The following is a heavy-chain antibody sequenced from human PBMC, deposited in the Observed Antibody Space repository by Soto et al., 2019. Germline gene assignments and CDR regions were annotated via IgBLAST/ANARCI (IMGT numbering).Heavy chain of an antibody. Sequence: EVQFVESGGDLVQSGGSLGLSCAASGFSFRSYWMHWVRQAPGKGLVWVARISSDGSTTTYADSASGRFIISRDNDANILYLQMSSLRAEDTAVYYCAREYYGVLTGYYNDFWGQGTLVTVSS. V-gene: IGHV3-74*01. CDR3: AREYYGVLTGYYNDF. D-gene: IGHD3-9*01. CDR1: GFSFRSYW. J-gene: IGHJ4*02. CDR2: ISSDGSTT.